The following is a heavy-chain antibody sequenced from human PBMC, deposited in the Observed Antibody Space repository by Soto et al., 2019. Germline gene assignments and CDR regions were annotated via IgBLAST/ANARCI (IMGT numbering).Heavy chain of an antibody. CDR2: ISAYNGNT. D-gene: IGHD3-3*01. CDR1: GYPFTSYG. J-gene: IGHJ5*02. Sequence: DSVKGCLKASGYPFTSYGISLVRQAPGQGLEWMGWISAYNGNTNYAQKLQGRVTMTTDTSTSTAYMELRSLRSDDTAVYYCARDTRITIFGVVPYYRFDPWGQGTMVTVSS. V-gene: IGHV1-18*01. CDR3: ARDTRITIFGVVPYYRFDP.